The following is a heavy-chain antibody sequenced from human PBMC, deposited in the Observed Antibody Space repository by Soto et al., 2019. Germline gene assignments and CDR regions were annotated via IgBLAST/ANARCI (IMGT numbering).Heavy chain of an antibody. V-gene: IGHV3-15*01. CDR2: IKSKTDGGTT. CDR3: TTVLRIAVAGTFSDY. Sequence: EVQLVESGGGLVKPGGSLRLSCAASGFTFSNAWMSWVRQAPGKGLEWVGRIKSKTDGGTTDYAAPVKGRFTISRDDSKNTLYLQMNSLKTEDTAVYYCTTVLRIAVAGTFSDYCGQGTLVTVSS. D-gene: IGHD6-19*01. J-gene: IGHJ4*02. CDR1: GFTFSNAW.